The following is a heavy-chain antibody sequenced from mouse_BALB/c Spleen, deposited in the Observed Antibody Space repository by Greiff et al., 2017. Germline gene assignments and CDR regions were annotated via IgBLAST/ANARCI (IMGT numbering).Heavy chain of an antibody. CDR3: TRGGLRRAMDY. D-gene: IGHD2-4*01. J-gene: IGHJ4*01. V-gene: IGHV1S22*01. CDR2: IYPGSGST. CDR1: GYTFTSYW. Sequence: LQQPGSELVRPGASVKLSCKASGYTFTSYWMHWVKQRPGQGLEWIGNIYPGSGSTNYDEKFKSKATLTVDTSSSTAYMPLSSLTSEDSAVYYCTRGGLRRAMDYWGQGTSVTVSS.